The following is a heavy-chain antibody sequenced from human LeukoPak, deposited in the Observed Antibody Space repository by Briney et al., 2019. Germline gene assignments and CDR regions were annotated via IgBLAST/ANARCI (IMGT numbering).Heavy chain of an antibody. Sequence: GGSLRLSCAASGFTFSNYWMSWVRQAPGKGLEWVANVKRDGSEEYYVDSVKGRLTVSRDNAKNSLYLQMNSLRVEDTAVYYCASLDTAMSNAGHWGQGTLVTVSS. V-gene: IGHV3-7*01. CDR1: GFTFSNYW. CDR2: VKRDGSEE. J-gene: IGHJ4*02. CDR3: ASLDTAMSNAGH. D-gene: IGHD5-18*01.